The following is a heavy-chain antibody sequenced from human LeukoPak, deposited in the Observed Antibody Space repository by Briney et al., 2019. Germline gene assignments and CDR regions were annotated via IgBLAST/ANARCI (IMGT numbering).Heavy chain of an antibody. J-gene: IGHJ4*02. V-gene: IGHV3-23*01. CDR2: ISGSGGST. CDR1: GFTFSSYA. Sequence: GGSLTLSCAASGFTFSSYAMSWVRQAPGKGLEWVSAISGSGGSTYYADSVKGRFTISRDNSKNTLYLQMNSLRAEDTAVYYCAKDSGMATILREYYFDYWGQGTLVTVSS. D-gene: IGHD5-24*01. CDR3: AKDSGMATILREYYFDY.